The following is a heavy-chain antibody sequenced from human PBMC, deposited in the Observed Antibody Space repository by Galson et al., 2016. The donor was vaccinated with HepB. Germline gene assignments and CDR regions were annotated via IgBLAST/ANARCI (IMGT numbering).Heavy chain of an antibody. Sequence: SLRLSCAASGFTFTSYGMRWVRQAPGKGLQWVATIWYDETNKYYTDSVKGRFTISRDDSKNTVYLQMNSLRVEDTAVYYCARDDNDDRNAFDIWGQGTMVTVSS. CDR1: GFTFTSYG. CDR3: ARDDNDDRNAFDI. J-gene: IGHJ3*02. CDR2: IWYDETNK. V-gene: IGHV3-33*01. D-gene: IGHD1-1*01.